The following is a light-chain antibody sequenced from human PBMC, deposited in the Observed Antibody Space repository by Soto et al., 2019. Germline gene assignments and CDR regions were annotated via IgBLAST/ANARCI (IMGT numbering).Light chain of an antibody. CDR2: DSD. CDR1: SSNIGNNY. J-gene: IGLJ2*01. V-gene: IGLV1-51*01. Sequence: QSVLTQPPSVSAAPGQTVTISCSGTSSNIGNNYVSWYQQLPGTAPKLLIYDSDKRPSGIPDRFSGSKSGTSATLGITGLQTGDEADYYCGTWDNSLSGVIFGGGTKLTVL. CDR3: GTWDNSLSGVI.